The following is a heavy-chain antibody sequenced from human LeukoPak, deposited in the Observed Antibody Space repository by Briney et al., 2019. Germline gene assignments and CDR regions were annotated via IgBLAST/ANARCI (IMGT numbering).Heavy chain of an antibody. CDR2: ISGSGGST. CDR1: GFTFSSYA. Sequence: GGSLRLSCAASGFTFSSYAMSWVRQAPGKGLEWVSAISGSGGSTYYADSVKGRFTISRDNSKNTLYLQMNSLRAEDTAVYYCARGTKRLEASFDYWGQGTLVTVSS. J-gene: IGHJ4*02. CDR3: ARGTKRLEASFDY. D-gene: IGHD1-1*01. V-gene: IGHV3-23*01.